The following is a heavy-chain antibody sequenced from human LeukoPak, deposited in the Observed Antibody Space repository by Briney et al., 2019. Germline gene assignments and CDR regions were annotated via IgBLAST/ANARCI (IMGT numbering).Heavy chain of an antibody. J-gene: IGHJ4*02. CDR2: INHSGST. CDR3: ARSGYSGYDYYDY. V-gene: IGHV4-30-2*01. CDR1: GGSISSGGYS. Sequence: PSETLSLTCAVSGGSISSGGYSWSWIRQPPGKGLEWIGEINHSGSTNYNPSLKSRVTISVDTSKNQFSLKLSSVTAADTAVYYCARSGYSGYDYYDYWGQGTLVTVSS. D-gene: IGHD5-12*01.